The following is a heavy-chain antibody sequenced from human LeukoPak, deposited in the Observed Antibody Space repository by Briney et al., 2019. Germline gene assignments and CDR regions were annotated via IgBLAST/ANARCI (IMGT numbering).Heavy chain of an antibody. Sequence: PGGSLRLSCAASGVTFSSYAMSWVRQAPGKGLEWVSAISGSGGSTYYADSVKGRFTISRDNSKNTLYLQMNSLRAEDTAVYYCAKATGYSSGWYTLLFDYWGQGTLVTVSS. V-gene: IGHV3-23*01. CDR2: ISGSGGST. D-gene: IGHD6-19*01. CDR3: AKATGYSSGWYTLLFDY. J-gene: IGHJ4*02. CDR1: GVTFSSYA.